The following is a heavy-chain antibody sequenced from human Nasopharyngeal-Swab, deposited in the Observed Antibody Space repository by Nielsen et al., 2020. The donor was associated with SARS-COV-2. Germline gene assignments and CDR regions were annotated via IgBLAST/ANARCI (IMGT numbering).Heavy chain of an antibody. CDR1: GYTLTELS. J-gene: IGHJ5*02. CDR2: FDPEDGET. Sequence: ASVKVSCKVSGYTLTELSMHWVRQAPGKGLEWMGGFDPEDGETIYAQKFQGRVTMTEDTSTDTAYMELSSLRSGDTAVYYCATGPAAGNPTWWFDPWGQGTLVTVSS. D-gene: IGHD6-13*01. V-gene: IGHV1-24*01. CDR3: ATGPAAGNPTWWFDP.